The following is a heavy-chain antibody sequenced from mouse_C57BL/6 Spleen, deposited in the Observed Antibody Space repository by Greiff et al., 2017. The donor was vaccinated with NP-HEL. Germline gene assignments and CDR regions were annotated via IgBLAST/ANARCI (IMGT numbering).Heavy chain of an antibody. D-gene: IGHD1-1*02. CDR1: GYTFTSYW. CDR3: ARLDYALDY. V-gene: IGHV1-61*01. Sequence: QVQLQQPGAKLVRPGSSVKLSCKASGYTFTSYWMDWVKQRPGQGLEWIGNIYPSDSETHYNQKFKDKATLTVDKSSSTAYMQLSSLTSEDSAVYYCARLDYALDYWGQGTTLTVSS. J-gene: IGHJ2*01. CDR2: IYPSDSET.